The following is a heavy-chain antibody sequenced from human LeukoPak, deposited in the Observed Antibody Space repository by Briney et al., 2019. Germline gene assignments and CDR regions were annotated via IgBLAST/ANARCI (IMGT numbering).Heavy chain of an antibody. V-gene: IGHV1-18*01. CDR1: GYTFTSYG. D-gene: IGHD3-9*01. Sequence: GASVKVSCKTSGYTFTSYGFSWVRQAPGQGLEWVGWISAYNGNTNYAQKLQGRVTMSTDTSTSTAHMELRSLSSDDTAVYYCARDRTGSVRDGLYYWGQGTLVTVSS. CDR3: ARDRTGSVRDGLYY. J-gene: IGHJ4*02. CDR2: ISAYNGNT.